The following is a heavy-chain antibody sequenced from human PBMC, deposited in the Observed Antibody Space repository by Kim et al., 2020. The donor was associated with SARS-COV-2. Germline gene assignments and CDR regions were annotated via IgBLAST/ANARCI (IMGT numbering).Heavy chain of an antibody. Sequence: SETLSLTCAVSGGSVDSGSYYWTWIRQPPGMGLEWIGEVNYSGRTNYNPSLTSRVTISVDTSKNHFSLRLNSVTAADTAVYYCAASQQLLFVYWGQGILVPVSS. V-gene: IGHV4-34*01. J-gene: IGHJ4*02. D-gene: IGHD4-4*01. CDR1: GGSVDSGSYY. CDR2: VNYSGRT. CDR3: AASQQLLFVY.